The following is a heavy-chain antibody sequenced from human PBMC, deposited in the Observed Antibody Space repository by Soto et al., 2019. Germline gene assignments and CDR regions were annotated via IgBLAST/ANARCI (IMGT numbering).Heavy chain of an antibody. CDR1: GFTFSSYA. CDR3: AKATRYCSSTSCYYYYYYMDV. J-gene: IGHJ6*03. D-gene: IGHD2-2*01. CDR2: ISGSGGST. V-gene: IGHV3-23*01. Sequence: GGSLRLSCAASGFTFSSYAMSWVRQAPGKGLEWVSAISGSGGSTYYADSVKGRFTISRDNSKNTLCLQMNSLRAEDTAVYYCAKATRYCSSTSCYYYYYYMDVWGKGTTVTVSS.